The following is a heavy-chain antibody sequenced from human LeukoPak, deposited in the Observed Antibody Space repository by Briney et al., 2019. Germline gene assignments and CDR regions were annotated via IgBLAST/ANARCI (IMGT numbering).Heavy chain of an antibody. CDR3: AKGGYSSSWYNYYYYYMDV. V-gene: IGHV3-23*01. J-gene: IGHJ6*03. D-gene: IGHD6-13*01. Sequence: GGSLRLSCAASGFTFSNCAMTWVRQAPGKGLEWVSAISGSSGSPHYADSVKGRFTISRDNSKNTLYLQMNSPRAEDTAVYYCAKGGYSSSWYNYYYYYMDVWGKGTTVTVSS. CDR1: GFTFSNCA. CDR2: ISGSSGSP.